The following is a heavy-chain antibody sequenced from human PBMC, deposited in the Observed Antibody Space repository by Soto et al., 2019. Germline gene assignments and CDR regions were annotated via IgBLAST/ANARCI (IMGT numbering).Heavy chain of an antibody. CDR1: GFTFSSYT. D-gene: IGHD4-17*01. CDR3: AKGDRGDSHAFDI. V-gene: IGHV3-23*01. J-gene: IGHJ3*02. CDR2: VIGNGGST. Sequence: EVQLLESGGGLVQPGGSLRLSCAASGFTFSSYTMTWVRQAPGKGLEWVSSVIGNGGSTYYADSVKGRFTISRDNSKNTLFLQMNSLRAEDTAVYFCAKGDRGDSHAFDIWGQGTMVTVSS.